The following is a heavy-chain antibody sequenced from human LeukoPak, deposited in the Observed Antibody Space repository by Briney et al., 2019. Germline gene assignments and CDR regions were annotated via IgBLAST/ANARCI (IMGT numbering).Heavy chain of an antibody. CDR3: AKDGGGPLD. D-gene: IGHD3-10*01. J-gene: IGHJ4*02. V-gene: IGHV3-7*01. Sequence: PGGSLRLSCAASGFTLRTSWMSWVRQAPGKGLEWVGNIKQDGSEKNYVDSVKGRFTISRDNAKNSLYLQMNSLRADDTAVYYCAKDGGGPLDWGQGTLVTASS. CDR2: IKQDGSEK. CDR1: GFTLRTSW.